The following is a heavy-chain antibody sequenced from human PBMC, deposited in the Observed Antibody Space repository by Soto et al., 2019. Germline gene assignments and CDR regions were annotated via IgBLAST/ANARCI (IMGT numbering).Heavy chain of an antibody. CDR2: IYWDDDK. V-gene: IGHV2-5*02. CDR3: AHRVLRTVFGLVTTTAIYFDF. CDR1: GFSLTTSGVG. J-gene: IGHJ4*02. D-gene: IGHD3-3*01. Sequence: TLTLTCRFSGFSLTTSGVGVGWIRQSPGKAPEWLALIYWDDDKRYSASLKSRLTITKDTSKNQVVLTVSDLDPTDTATYYCAHRVLRTVFGLVTTTAIYFDFWGQGTPVTSPQ.